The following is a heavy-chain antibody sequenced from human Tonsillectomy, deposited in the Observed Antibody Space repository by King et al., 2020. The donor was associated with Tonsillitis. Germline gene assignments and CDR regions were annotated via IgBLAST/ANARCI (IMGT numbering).Heavy chain of an antibody. CDR1: GYTFTDYY. V-gene: IGHV1-2*04. Sequence: VQLVESGAEVKKPGASVKVSCTASGYTFTDYYMHWVRQAPGQGLEWMGWVNPNNGGTNYAQKFQGWVTMTRDTSISTAYMELSRLKYDDTAIYYCVTDPFDYWGQGTLVTVSS. CDR2: VNPNNGGT. J-gene: IGHJ4*02. CDR3: VTDPFDY.